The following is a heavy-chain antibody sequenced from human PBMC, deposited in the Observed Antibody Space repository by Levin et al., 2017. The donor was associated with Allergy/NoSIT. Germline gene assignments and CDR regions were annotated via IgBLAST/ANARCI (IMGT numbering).Heavy chain of an antibody. CDR3: ARVDTSSGYYFDY. CDR2: IYYSGST. Sequence: SQTLSLTCTVFGGSISSNNYYWGWIRQPPGKGLEWIGNIYYSGSTYYNPSLKSRVTISVDTSKNQFSLKLSSVTAADTAVFYCARVDTSSGYYFDYWGQGTLVTVSS. CDR1: GGSISSNNYY. D-gene: IGHD6-13*01. J-gene: IGHJ4*02. V-gene: IGHV4-39*07.